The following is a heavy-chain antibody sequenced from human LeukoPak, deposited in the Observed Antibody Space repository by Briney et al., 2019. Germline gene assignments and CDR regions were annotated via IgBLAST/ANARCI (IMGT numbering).Heavy chain of an antibody. V-gene: IGHV1-18*01. Sequence: ASVKVSCKASGYTFTNYGICWVRQAPGQGLEWMGWISAYSGNTNYAQKLQGRVTMTTETSTSTAYMELESLRSDGTAVYYCAISQGSYYDTSGYLGGDYWGQGTLVTVSS. CDR3: AISQGSYYDTSGYLGGDY. J-gene: IGHJ4*02. CDR2: ISAYSGNT. CDR1: GYTFTNYG. D-gene: IGHD3-22*01.